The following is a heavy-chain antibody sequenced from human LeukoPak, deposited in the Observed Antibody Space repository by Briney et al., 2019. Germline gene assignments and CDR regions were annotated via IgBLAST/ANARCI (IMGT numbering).Heavy chain of an antibody. J-gene: IGHJ4*02. Sequence: GASVKVSCKVSGYTLTELSMHWVRQAPGKGLEWMGWMNPNSGNTGYAQKFQGRVTMTRNTSISTAYMELSSLRSEDTAVYYCARGTLNYYDSSGYYYPDYWGQGTLVTVSS. V-gene: IGHV1-8*01. CDR1: GYTLTELS. CDR3: ARGTLNYYDSSGYYYPDY. CDR2: MNPNSGNT. D-gene: IGHD3-22*01.